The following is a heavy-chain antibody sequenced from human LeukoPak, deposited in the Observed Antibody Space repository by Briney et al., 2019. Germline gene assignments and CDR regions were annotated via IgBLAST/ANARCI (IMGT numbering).Heavy chain of an antibody. CDR3: ARSGYSYGRIYYFDY. D-gene: IGHD5-18*01. CDR1: GGSFSGYY. J-gene: IGHJ4*02. Sequence: SETLSLTCAVYGGSFSGYYWSWIRQPPGKGLEWIGEINHSGSTNYNPPLKSRVTISVDTSKNQFSLKLSSVTAADTAVYYCARSGYSYGRIYYFDYWGEGTLVTVSS. CDR2: INHSGST. V-gene: IGHV4-34*01.